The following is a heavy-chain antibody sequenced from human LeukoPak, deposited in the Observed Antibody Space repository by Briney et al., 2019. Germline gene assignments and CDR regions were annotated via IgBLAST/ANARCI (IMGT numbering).Heavy chain of an antibody. Sequence: GGSLRLSCAASGFTVSSNSMSWVRQAPAQGLEWVSVIYSGGDTYYADSVKGRFTISRDNSKNTLYLQMNSLRAEDTAVYYCARDYDGFDHWGQGTLVTVSS. CDR1: GFTVSSNS. D-gene: IGHD3-22*01. J-gene: IGHJ4*02. V-gene: IGHV3-53*01. CDR3: ARDYDGFDH. CDR2: IYSGGDT.